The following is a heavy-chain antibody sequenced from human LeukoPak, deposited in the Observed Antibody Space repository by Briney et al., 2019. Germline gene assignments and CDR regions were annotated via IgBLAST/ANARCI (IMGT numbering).Heavy chain of an antibody. J-gene: IGHJ6*02. Sequence: SETLSLTCAVSDDSVSSSSYSWTWIRQPPGKGLEWIGFIYHSGSTYYNPSLKSRVTISLDRSKSQFSLKLSPVTAADTAVYYCAARDPYYYYGMDVWGQGTTVTVSS. V-gene: IGHV4-30-2*01. CDR1: DDSVSSSSYS. CDR2: IYHSGST. CDR3: AARDPYYYYGMDV. D-gene: IGHD2-21*01.